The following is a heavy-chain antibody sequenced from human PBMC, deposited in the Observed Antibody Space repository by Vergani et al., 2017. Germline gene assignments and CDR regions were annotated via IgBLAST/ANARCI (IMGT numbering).Heavy chain of an antibody. Sequence: QVQLVQSGAEVKKPGSSVKVSCKASGGTFSSYAISWVRQAPGQGLEWMGGIIPIFGTANYAQKFQGRVTITADESTSTAYMELSSLRSEDTAVYYWASSXEEKRNCSSTSCYTSYYYYYMDVWGKGTTVTVSS. V-gene: IGHV1-69*01. CDR1: GGTFSSYA. D-gene: IGHD2-2*02. CDR3: ASSXEEKRNCSSTSCYTSYYYYYMDV. CDR2: IIPIFGTA. J-gene: IGHJ6*03.